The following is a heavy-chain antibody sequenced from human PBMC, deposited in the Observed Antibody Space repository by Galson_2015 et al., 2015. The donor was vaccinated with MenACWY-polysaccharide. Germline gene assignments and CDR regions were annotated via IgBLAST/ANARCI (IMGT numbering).Heavy chain of an antibody. V-gene: IGHV1-2*02. CDR2: IRPNRGGT. CDR3: GRGGYGTGSGSY. D-gene: IGHD3-10*01. CDR1: GHTFSGYQ. Sequence: SAQVSGKASGHTFSGYQLHWVRRAPGRGLAGRRWIRPNRGGTTFAQKFQGRGTKSRDPSVRPVYMELNSLRSDDSAVYQCGRGGYGTGSGSYWGQGTLVTVSS. J-gene: IGHJ4*02.